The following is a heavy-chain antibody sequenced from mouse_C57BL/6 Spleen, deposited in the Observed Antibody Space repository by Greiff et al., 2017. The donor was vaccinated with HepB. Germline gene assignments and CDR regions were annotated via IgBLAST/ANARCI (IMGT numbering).Heavy chain of an antibody. J-gene: IGHJ4*01. Sequence: EVQLQQSGGGLVQPKGSLKLSCAASGFSFNTYAMNWVRQAPGKGLEWVARLRSKSNNYATYYADSVKDRFTISRDDSESMLYLQMNNLKTEDTAMYYCVRHDYGSSLYYAMDYWGQGTSVTVSS. CDR2: LRSKSNNYAT. D-gene: IGHD1-1*01. CDR1: GFSFNTYA. V-gene: IGHV10-1*01. CDR3: VRHDYGSSLYYAMDY.